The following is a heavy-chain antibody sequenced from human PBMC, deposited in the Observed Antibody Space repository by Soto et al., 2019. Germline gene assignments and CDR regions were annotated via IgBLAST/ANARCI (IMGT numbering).Heavy chain of an antibody. V-gene: IGHV3-48*01. D-gene: IGHD3-10*01. CDR1: GFTFSSYS. Sequence: GGSLRLSCAASGFTFSSYSMNWVRQAPGKGLEWVSCISGSSSSIYYADSVKGRFTISRDNSQNMVNLQMNSLRPDDTAVYYCARGDGAGSYLLDYWGRGTLVTVSS. J-gene: IGHJ4*02. CDR2: ISGSSSSI. CDR3: ARGDGAGSYLLDY.